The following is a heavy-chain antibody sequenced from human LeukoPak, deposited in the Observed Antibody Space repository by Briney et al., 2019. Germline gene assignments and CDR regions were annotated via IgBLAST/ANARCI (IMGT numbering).Heavy chain of an antibody. CDR3: ARVQAGLSSSSNFDY. CDR1: GFTFSSYS. V-gene: IGHV3-21*01. Sequence: GGSLRLSCAASGFTFSSYSMNWVRQAPGKGLEWVSSISSSSYIYYADSVKGRFTISRDNAKNSLYLQMNSLRAEDTAVYYCARVQAGLSSSSNFDYWGQGTLVTVSS. D-gene: IGHD6-6*01. CDR2: ISSSSYI. J-gene: IGHJ4*02.